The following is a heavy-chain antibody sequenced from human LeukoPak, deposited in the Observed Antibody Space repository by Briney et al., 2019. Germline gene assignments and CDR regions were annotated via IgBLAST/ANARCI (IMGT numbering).Heavy chain of an antibody. D-gene: IGHD6-6*01. Sequence: SQTLSLTCAISGDSVSSNSAAWNWIRQSPSRGLEWLGRTYYRSKWYNDYAVSVKSRITINPDTSKNQFSLQLNSVTPEDTAVYYCARAPLLAHNSRIAALDYYYYYGMDVWGQGTTVTVSS. CDR1: GDSVSSNSAA. V-gene: IGHV6-1*01. CDR3: ARAPLLAHNSRIAALDYYYYYGMDV. CDR2: TYYRSKWYN. J-gene: IGHJ6*02.